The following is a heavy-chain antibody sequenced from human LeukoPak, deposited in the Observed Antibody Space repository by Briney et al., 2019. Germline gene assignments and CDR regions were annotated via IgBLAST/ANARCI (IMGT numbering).Heavy chain of an antibody. CDR3: AKDRGAGWLQFIDY. J-gene: IGHJ4*02. CDR2: IRYDGSNK. V-gene: IGHV3-30*02. Sequence: GGSLRLSCAASGFTFSSYGMHWVRQAPGKGLEWVAFIRYDGSNKYYADSVKGRFTISRDNSKNTLYLQMNSLRAEDTAVYYCAKDRGAGWLQFIDYWGQGTQVTVSS. D-gene: IGHD5-24*01. CDR1: GFTFSSYG.